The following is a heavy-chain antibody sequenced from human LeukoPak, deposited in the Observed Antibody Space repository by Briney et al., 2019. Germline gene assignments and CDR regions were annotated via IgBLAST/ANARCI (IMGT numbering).Heavy chain of an antibody. D-gene: IGHD3-9*01. Sequence: ASVKVSCKASGGTFSSYAISWVRRAPGQGLEWMGGNIPIFGTANYAQKFQGRVTITADESTSTAYMELSSLRSEDTAVYYCAREGDILTGYAFDYWGQGTLVTVSS. CDR2: NIPIFGTA. V-gene: IGHV1-69*13. CDR1: GGTFSSYA. J-gene: IGHJ4*02. CDR3: AREGDILTGYAFDY.